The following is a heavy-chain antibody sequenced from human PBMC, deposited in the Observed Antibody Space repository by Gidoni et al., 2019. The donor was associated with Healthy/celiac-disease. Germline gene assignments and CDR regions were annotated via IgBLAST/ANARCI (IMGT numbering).Heavy chain of an antibody. Sequence: QVQLVESGGGVVQPGRSLRLSCAASGFTFRSYGMHWVRQAPGKGLEWVAVISYDGSNKYYADSVKGRFTISRDNSKNTLYLQMNSLRAEDTAVYYCARENKLGISLNGMDVWGQGTTVTVSS. V-gene: IGHV3-30-3*01. CDR3: ARENKLGISLNGMDV. CDR2: ISYDGSNK. D-gene: IGHD7-27*01. CDR1: GFTFRSYG. J-gene: IGHJ6*02.